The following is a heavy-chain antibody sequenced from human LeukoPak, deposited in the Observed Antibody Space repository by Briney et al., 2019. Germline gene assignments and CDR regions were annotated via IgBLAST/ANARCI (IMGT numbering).Heavy chain of an antibody. CDR3: AKGDKNTTADY. CDR2: ISSSGGST. V-gene: IGHV3-23*01. CDR1: GFTFSSYA. Sequence: GGSLTLSCAASGFTFSSYAMSWVRQAPEKGLEWVSAISSSGGSTYYAGSVKGRFTISRDNSNHTLYLQMNSLRAEDTDIYYCAKGDKNTTADYWGQGTLVTVSS. D-gene: IGHD1-14*01. J-gene: IGHJ4*02.